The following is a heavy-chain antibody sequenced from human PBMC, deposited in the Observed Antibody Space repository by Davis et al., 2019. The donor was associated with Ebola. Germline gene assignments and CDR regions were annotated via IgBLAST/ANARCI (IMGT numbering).Heavy chain of an antibody. Sequence: PSETLSLTCTVSGGSIGSHHWSWIRQPPGKGLEWIGYIYSSGNTNYNPSLESRVTISVDTSKNQFSLQLTSLTAADTAVYFCARDQRHSYGRRFDPWGQGIQVTVSS. J-gene: IGHJ5*02. D-gene: IGHD5-18*01. V-gene: IGHV4-59*11. CDR2: IYSSGNT. CDR1: GGSIGSHH. CDR3: ARDQRHSYGRRFDP.